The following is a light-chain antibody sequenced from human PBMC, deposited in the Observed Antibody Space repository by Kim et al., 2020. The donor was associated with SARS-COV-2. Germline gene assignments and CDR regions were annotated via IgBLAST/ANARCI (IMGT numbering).Light chain of an antibody. CDR3: QQYNNWPQT. CDR1: QSVSSN. CDR2: GAS. J-gene: IGKJ1*01. Sequence: EIVMTQSPAILSVSPGERATLSCRASQSVSSNLAWYQQKPGQAPRLLIYGASTRATGIPARFSGSGSGTEFTLTISSLQSEDFAVYYWQQYNNWPQTFGQGTKVDIK. V-gene: IGKV3-15*01.